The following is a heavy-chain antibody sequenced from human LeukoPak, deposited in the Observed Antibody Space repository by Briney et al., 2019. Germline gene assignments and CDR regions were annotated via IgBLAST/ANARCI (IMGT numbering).Heavy chain of an antibody. CDR2: IYTSGST. CDR1: GGSISSYY. Sequence: PSETLSLTCTVSGGSISSYYWSWIRQPAGKGLEWTGRIYTSGSTNYNPSLKSRVTMSVDTSKNQFSLKLSSVTAADTAVYYCARDQSTRQYSPMDVWGKGTTVTVSS. CDR3: ARDQSTRQYSPMDV. D-gene: IGHD5-18*01. V-gene: IGHV4-4*07. J-gene: IGHJ6*03.